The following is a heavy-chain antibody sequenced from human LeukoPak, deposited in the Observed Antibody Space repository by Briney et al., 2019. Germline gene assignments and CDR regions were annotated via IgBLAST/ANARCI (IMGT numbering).Heavy chain of an antibody. CDR2: ISSSSSYI. D-gene: IGHD5-18*01. J-gene: IGHJ4*02. CDR1: GFTFSSYS. Sequence: PGGSLRLSCAASGFTFSSYSMNWVRQAPGKGLEWVSSISSSSSYIYYADSVKGRFTISRDNAKNSPYLQMNSLRAEDTAVYYCARDRLEAGYSYAQWGQGTLVTVSS. CDR3: ARDRLEAGYSYAQ. V-gene: IGHV3-21*01.